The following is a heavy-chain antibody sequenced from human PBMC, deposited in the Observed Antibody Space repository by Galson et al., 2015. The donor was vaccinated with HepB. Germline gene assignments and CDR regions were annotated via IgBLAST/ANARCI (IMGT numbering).Heavy chain of an antibody. CDR1: GGSISSGGYS. Sequence: TLSLTCAVSGGSISSGGYSWSWIRQPPGKGLEWIGYIYHSGSTYYNPSLESRVTMSVDRSKNQFSLKLSSVTAADTAVYYCARRQGRWFDPWGRGTLVTVSS. CDR3: ARRQGRWFDP. J-gene: IGHJ5*02. CDR2: IYHSGST. V-gene: IGHV4-30-2*01.